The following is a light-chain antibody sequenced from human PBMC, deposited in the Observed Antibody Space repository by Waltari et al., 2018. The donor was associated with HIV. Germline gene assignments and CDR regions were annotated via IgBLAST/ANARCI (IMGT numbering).Light chain of an antibody. CDR3: QSYDNSLSGHWG. Sequence: QSVLTQPPSLSGAPGQRVTIPCTGSRSNIRAGYDVHWFQQLPGTAPKLLIYGNTNRPSGVPDRFSASKSGTSASLAITGLQAEDEGTYYCQSYDNSLSGHWGFGGGTKLTVL. V-gene: IGLV1-40*01. CDR1: RSNIRAGYD. CDR2: GNT. J-gene: IGLJ3*02.